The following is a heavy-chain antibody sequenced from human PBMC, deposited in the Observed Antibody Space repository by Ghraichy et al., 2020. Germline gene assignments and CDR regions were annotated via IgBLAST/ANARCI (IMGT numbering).Heavy chain of an antibody. Sequence: SETLSLTCTVSGGSISSGSYYWSWIRQPAGKGLEWIGRIYTDGSTNYNPSLKSRVTMSVDTSKNHFSLKLSSVTAADTAVYHCARGAGSITIFGVVTRDEIWGQGTLVTVSS. CDR1: GGSISSGSYY. CDR2: IYTDGST. V-gene: IGHV4-61*02. J-gene: IGHJ4*02. CDR3: ARGAGSITIFGVVTRDEI. D-gene: IGHD3-3*01.